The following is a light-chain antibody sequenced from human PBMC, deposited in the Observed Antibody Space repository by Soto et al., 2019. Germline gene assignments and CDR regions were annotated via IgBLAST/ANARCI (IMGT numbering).Light chain of an antibody. J-gene: IGKJ1*01. Sequence: EIVMTQSPATLSVSPGERATLSCRAGQSVSSNLAWYQQKPGQAPRLLIYGASTRATGIPARFSGSGSGTEFTLTISSLQSEYFAVYYCQQYNNSPQFGQGTKVDIK. CDR2: GAS. CDR1: QSVSSN. V-gene: IGKV3-15*01. CDR3: QQYNNSPQ.